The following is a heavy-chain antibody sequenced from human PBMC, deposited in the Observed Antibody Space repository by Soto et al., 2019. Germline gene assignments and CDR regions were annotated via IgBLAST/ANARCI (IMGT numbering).Heavy chain of an antibody. CDR1: GFSLRTSGVG. J-gene: IGHJ4*02. V-gene: IGHV2-5*02. CDR3: XXXXXXXXXXXXXXX. CDR2: TYWDDDK. Sequence: QITLKESGPTLMKPTQTLTLTCSFSGFSLRTSGVGVGWIRQPPGKALEWLAFTYWDDDKRYSPSLRSRLTITKDTSKNQVVLTMTNMDPVXXXXXXXXXXXXXXXXXXXXXXWGQGTLVTVSS.